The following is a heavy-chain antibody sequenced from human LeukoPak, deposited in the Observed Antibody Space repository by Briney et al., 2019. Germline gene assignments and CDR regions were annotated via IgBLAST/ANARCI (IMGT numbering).Heavy chain of an antibody. V-gene: IGHV3-48*03. D-gene: IGHD2-15*01. Sequence: GGSLRLSCAASGFTFSDYEMNWVRQAPGKGLEWVTYISSSGRTIYYADSVKGRFTITRDNAKNSMYLQMNSLRDDDTAVYYCARRPDCSGGRCSDRGLDHWGQGTLVTVSS. CDR1: GFTFSDYE. J-gene: IGHJ4*02. CDR2: ISSSGRTI. CDR3: ARRPDCSGGRCSDRGLDH.